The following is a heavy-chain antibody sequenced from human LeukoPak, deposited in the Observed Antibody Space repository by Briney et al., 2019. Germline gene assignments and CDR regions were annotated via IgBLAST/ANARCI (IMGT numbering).Heavy chain of an antibody. CDR2: ISAYSGDT. Sequence: VASVKVSCKASGYTFTSFGITWVRQAPGQGLEWMGWISAYSGDTNYAQNLQGRVTMTTDTSTSTVYMELRSLRSDDTAVYYCARARASDSSWYGLHWGQGTLVTVSS. D-gene: IGHD6-13*01. CDR3: ARARASDSSWYGLH. J-gene: IGHJ4*02. CDR1: GYTFTSFG. V-gene: IGHV1-18*01.